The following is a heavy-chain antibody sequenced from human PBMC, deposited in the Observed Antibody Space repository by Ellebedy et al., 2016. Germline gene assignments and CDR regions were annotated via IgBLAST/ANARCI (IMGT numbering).Heavy chain of an antibody. Sequence: GESLKISCAASGFTVSSNYMSWVRQAPGKGLEWVSVIYSGGSTYYADSVKGRFTISRDNSKNTLYLQMNSLRAEDTAVYYCARELVAHYYYGMDVWGQGTTVTVSS. CDR3: ARELVAHYYYGMDV. D-gene: IGHD3-3*02. V-gene: IGHV3-53*01. CDR1: GFTVSSNY. J-gene: IGHJ6*02. CDR2: IYSGGST.